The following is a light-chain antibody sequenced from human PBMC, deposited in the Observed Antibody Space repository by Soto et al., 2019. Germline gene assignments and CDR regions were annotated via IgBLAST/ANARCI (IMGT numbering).Light chain of an antibody. Sequence: EIVMTQSQGTLSLSLGERGTLSCRASQSMKRRYLAWYQQKPGQAPRVLIYAASIRATGIPDRFSGSGSGTDSSLTISRLEPEDFAVYYCHQYDNTPQTFGQGTKVDIK. CDR2: AAS. CDR3: HQYDNTPQT. CDR1: QSMKRRY. J-gene: IGKJ2*01. V-gene: IGKV3-20*01.